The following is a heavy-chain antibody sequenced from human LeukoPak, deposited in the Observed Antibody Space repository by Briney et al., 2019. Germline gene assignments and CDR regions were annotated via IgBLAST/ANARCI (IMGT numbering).Heavy chain of an antibody. CDR1: GFTFSAYW. CDR3: ARVGKNGWDFDH. Sequence: PGESLRLSCAASGFTFSAYWTTWVRQAPGKGLAWVANIIEGGDVKYYADSVKGRFIISRDNTKNSLYLQMTSLRADDTAVYYCARVGKNGWDFDHWGQGTLVTVSS. CDR2: IIEGGDVK. V-gene: IGHV3-7*01. J-gene: IGHJ4*02. D-gene: IGHD6-19*01.